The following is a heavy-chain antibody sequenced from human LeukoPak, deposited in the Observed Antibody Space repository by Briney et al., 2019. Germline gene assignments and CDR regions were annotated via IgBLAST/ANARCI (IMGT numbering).Heavy chain of an antibody. CDR2: ISSSGSTI. Sequence: GGSLRLSCAASGFTFSSYAMSWVRQAPGKGLEWVSYISSSGSTIYYADSVKGRFTISRDNSKNTLYLQMNSLRAEDTAVYYCAKGLFSSWYTPFDYWGQGTLVIVSS. CDR1: GFTFSSYA. CDR3: AKGLFSSWYTPFDY. V-gene: IGHV3-48*04. J-gene: IGHJ4*02. D-gene: IGHD6-13*01.